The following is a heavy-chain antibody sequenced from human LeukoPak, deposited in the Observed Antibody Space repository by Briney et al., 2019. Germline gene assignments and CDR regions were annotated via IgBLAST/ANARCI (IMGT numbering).Heavy chain of an antibody. Sequence: SETLSLTCTVSGDSISGHYWSWFRQPAGKGLEWIGRIYTSGNTNYNPSLKSRITMSVDASKNHFSLKLTSVTAADTAVYYCAREYDPSTRYFDYWGQGTLVTVSS. CDR1: GDSISGHY. CDR3: AREYDPSTRYFDY. J-gene: IGHJ4*02. D-gene: IGHD3-3*01. CDR2: IYTSGNT. V-gene: IGHV4-4*07.